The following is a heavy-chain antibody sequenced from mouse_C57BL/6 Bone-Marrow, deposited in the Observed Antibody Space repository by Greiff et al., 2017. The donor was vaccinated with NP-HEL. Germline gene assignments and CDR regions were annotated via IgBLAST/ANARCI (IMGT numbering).Heavy chain of an antibody. Sequence: EVQLVESGGDLVKPGGSLKLSCAASGFTFSSYGMSWVRQTPDKRLEWVATISSGGSYTYYPDSVKGRFTISRDNAKNTLYLQMSSLKSEDTAMYYCARRNYHYYAMDYWGQGTSVTVSS. D-gene: IGHD2-1*01. V-gene: IGHV5-6*01. J-gene: IGHJ4*01. CDR1: GFTFSSYG. CDR3: ARRNYHYYAMDY. CDR2: ISSGGSYT.